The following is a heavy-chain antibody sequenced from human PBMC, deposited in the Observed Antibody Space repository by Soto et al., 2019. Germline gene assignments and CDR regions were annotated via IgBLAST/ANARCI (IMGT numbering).Heavy chain of an antibody. CDR2: IDWDDDK. D-gene: IGHD3-22*01. CDR3: ARTNTHYYDSSGFDY. J-gene: IGHJ4*02. Sequence: SGPTLMNPTQTLTLTCTFSGFSLSTSGMCVSWIRQPPGKALEWLALIDWDDDKYYSTSLKTRLTISKDTSKNQVVLTVANMDPVDTATYYCARTNTHYYDSSGFDYWGQGTLVTVSS. V-gene: IGHV2-70*01. CDR1: GFSLSTSGMC.